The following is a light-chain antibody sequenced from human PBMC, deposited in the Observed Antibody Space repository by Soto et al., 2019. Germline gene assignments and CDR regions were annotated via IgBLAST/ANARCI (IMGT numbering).Light chain of an antibody. CDR3: QQSYSTPET. CDR1: QSISSF. J-gene: IGKJ1*01. CDR2: DAS. V-gene: IGKV1-39*01. Sequence: DIQMTQSPSSLSESVGDRVTITCRASQSISSFLNWYQQKPGKAPRLLIYDASSLQSGVPSRFSASGSGTDFTLTISTLQPEDFATYYCQQSYSTPETFGQGTKVEIK.